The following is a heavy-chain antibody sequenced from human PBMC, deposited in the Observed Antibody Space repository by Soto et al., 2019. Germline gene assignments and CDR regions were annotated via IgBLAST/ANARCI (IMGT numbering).Heavy chain of an antibody. CDR2: IYYSGST. D-gene: IGHD3-9*01. V-gene: IGHV4-59*08. J-gene: IGHJ6*03. CDR3: ARLDDILSGYRYPLRGNYLDF. CDR1: GGSISSYY. Sequence: PSETLSLTCTVSGGSISSYYWSWIRQPPGKGLEWIGYIYYSGSTNYNPSLKSRVTISVDTSKNQFSLKLSSVTAADTAVYYCARLDDILSGYRYPLRGNYLDFSGKRTSVTVSS.